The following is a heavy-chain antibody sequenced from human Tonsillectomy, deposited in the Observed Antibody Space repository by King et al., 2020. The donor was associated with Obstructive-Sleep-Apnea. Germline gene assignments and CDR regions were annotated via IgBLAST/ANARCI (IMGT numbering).Heavy chain of an antibody. D-gene: IGHD4-17*01. J-gene: IGHJ2*01. CDR3: ARLVDEYGDYVNWFFDL. CDR2: ITSDGSTR. V-gene: IGHV3-48*02. CDR1: GFTFRSYS. Sequence: VQLVESGGGLVQPGGSLSRSCVASGFTFRSYSMNWVRQAPGKGLEWVSHITSDGSTRFYADIVKGRLTISRDNVKNSLYLQMNNLRDEDTAIYYCARLVDEYGDYVNWFFDLWGRGTLVTVSS.